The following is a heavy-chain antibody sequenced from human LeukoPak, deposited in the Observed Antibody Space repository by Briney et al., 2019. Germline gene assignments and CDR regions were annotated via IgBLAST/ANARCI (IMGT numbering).Heavy chain of an antibody. V-gene: IGHV3-53*01. CDR1: GFTVSSNY. Sequence: GGSLRLSCAASGFTVSSNYMSWVRQAPGKGLEWVSVIYSGDSTFYADSVKGRFTISRDNSKNTLYLQMNSLRAEDTAVYYCARALGDAFDIWGRGTMVTVSS. CDR2: IYSGDST. J-gene: IGHJ3*02. CDR3: ARALGDAFDI. D-gene: IGHD3-16*01.